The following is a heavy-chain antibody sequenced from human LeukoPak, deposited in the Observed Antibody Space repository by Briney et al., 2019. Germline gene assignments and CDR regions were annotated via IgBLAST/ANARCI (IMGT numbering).Heavy chain of an antibody. V-gene: IGHV1-18*04. J-gene: IGHJ6*03. CDR1: GYTFTNYG. CDR2: ISAYNGDT. D-gene: IGHD2-2*01. CDR3: ARRGGRYCTSTRCCCMDV. Sequence: ASVKVSXKASGYTFTNYGITWVRQAPGQGLEWMGWISAYNGDTNFAQKFQGRVTMTTDTSTSTAYMELRTLRSDDTAVYYCARRGGRYCTSTRCCCMDVWGKGTTVTVSS.